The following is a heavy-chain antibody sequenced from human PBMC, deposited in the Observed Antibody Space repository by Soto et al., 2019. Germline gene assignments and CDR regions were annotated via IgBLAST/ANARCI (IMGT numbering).Heavy chain of an antibody. Sequence: GESLKISCKGSGYSFTSYWIGWVRQMPGKGLEWMGIIYPGDSETKYSPSFQGQVTISADKSINTAYLQWISLKASDTAMYYCAKRRCGNPDGWFGPWGQGTLFTVSS. CDR3: AKRRCGNPDGWFGP. CDR2: IYPGDSET. CDR1: GYSFTSYW. V-gene: IGHV5-51*01. D-gene: IGHD2-21*01. J-gene: IGHJ5*02.